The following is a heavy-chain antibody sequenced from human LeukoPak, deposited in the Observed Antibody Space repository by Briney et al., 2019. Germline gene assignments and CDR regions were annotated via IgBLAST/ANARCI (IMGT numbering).Heavy chain of an antibody. D-gene: IGHD6-6*01. Sequence: SETLSLTCTVSGGSISSSSYYWGWIRQPPGKGLEWIGSIYYSGSTYYNPSLKSRVTISVDTSKHQFSLKLSSVPAADTAVYYCASQITLSSYLYNYWGQGTLVTVSS. CDR1: GGSISSSSYY. V-gene: IGHV4-39*01. CDR3: ASQITLSSYLYNY. CDR2: IYYSGST. J-gene: IGHJ4*02.